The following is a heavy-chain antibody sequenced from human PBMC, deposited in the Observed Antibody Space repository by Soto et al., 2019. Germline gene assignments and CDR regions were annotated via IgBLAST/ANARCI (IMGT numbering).Heavy chain of an antibody. CDR1: GYTFTFFY. CDR3: ARSHGSGSYYNGPNWFDP. CDR2: INPSGGST. V-gene: IGHV1-46*01. D-gene: IGHD3-10*01. Sequence: ASVKVSCKASGYTFTFFYMHWVRQAPGQGLEWMGIINPSGGSTTYAQKFQGRATMTRDTSTSTVYMELSSLRSEDTAVYYCARSHGSGSYYNGPNWFDPWGQGTLVTVSS. J-gene: IGHJ5*02.